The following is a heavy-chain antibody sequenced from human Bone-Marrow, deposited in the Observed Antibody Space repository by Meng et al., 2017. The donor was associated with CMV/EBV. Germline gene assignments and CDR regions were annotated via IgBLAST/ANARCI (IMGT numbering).Heavy chain of an antibody. V-gene: IGHV3-21*01. CDR2: ISSSSSYI. Sequence: GESLKISCAASGFTFSSYSMNWVRQAPGKGLEWVSSISSSSSYIYYADSVKGRFTISRDNAKNSLYLQMNSLRAEDTAVYYCARDMQEAAYYWGQGTLVSVSS. J-gene: IGHJ4*02. CDR3: ARDMQEAAYY. CDR1: GFTFSSYS. D-gene: IGHD6-13*01.